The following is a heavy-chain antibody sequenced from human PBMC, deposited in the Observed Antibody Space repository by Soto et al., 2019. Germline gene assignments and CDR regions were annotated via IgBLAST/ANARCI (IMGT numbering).Heavy chain of an antibody. CDR3: ARASSSWYGGDYYYYYGMDV. D-gene: IGHD6-13*01. Sequence: ASVKVSCKASGGTFSSYAISWVRQAPGQGLEWMGGIIPIFGTANYAQKFQGRVTVTADESTSTAYMELSSLRSEDTAVYYCARASSSWYGGDYYYYYGMDVWGQGTTVTVSS. CDR2: IIPIFGTA. J-gene: IGHJ6*02. CDR1: GGTFSSYA. V-gene: IGHV1-69*13.